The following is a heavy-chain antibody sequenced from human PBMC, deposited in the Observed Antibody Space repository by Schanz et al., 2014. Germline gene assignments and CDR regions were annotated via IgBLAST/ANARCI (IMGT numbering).Heavy chain of an antibody. Sequence: DVQLLESGGGLVQPGGSLRLSCAASGFTFSSYAMSWVRQAPGKGLEWVSALSGSGGSTYYADSVKGRFTISRDNSKNILYLQMNSLRAEDTAVYYCAKARRKSNCSGGRCFHYSYYGMDVWGQGTTXTVSS. CDR2: LSGSGGST. CDR3: AKARRKSNCSGGRCFHYSYYGMDV. D-gene: IGHD2-15*01. J-gene: IGHJ6*02. CDR1: GFTFSSYA. V-gene: IGHV3-23*01.